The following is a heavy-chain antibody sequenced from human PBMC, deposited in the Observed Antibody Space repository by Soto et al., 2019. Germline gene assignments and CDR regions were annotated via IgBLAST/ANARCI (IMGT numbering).Heavy chain of an antibody. J-gene: IGHJ4*02. CDR3: ARHPWWGYRAGLVDY. Sequence: LGESLKISCKGSGYTFTNYCIAWVRQMPGKGLEWMGIFYPGDSDTRYSPSFQGQVTISADRSTSTAYLQWTSLKASDTALYYCARHPWWGYRAGLVDYWGQGTLVTVSS. CDR1: GYTFTNYC. V-gene: IGHV5-51*01. D-gene: IGHD2-15*01. CDR2: FYPGDSDT.